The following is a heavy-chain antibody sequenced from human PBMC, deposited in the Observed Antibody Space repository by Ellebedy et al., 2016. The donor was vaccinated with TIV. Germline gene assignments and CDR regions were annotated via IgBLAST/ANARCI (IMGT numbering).Heavy chain of an antibody. V-gene: IGHV3-23*01. CDR1: GFTFSSYA. CDR3: AKRVTMVREVITYYHYAMDV. D-gene: IGHD3-10*01. Sequence: PGGSLRLSCVASGFTFSSYAMSWVRQAPGKGLEWVSSISGSGGSTYYADSVKGRFTISRDNSKNTLYLQMNSLRAEDTAVYYCAKRVTMVREVITYYHYAMDVWGQGTTVTVSS. J-gene: IGHJ6*02. CDR2: ISGSGGST.